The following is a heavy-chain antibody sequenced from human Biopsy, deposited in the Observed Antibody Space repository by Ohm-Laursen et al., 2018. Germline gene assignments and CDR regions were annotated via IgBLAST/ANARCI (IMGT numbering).Heavy chain of an antibody. V-gene: IGHV3-11*01. J-gene: IGHJ6*02. CDR1: GFTFSDYY. CDR2: ISRSGSII. D-gene: IGHD4-23*01. Sequence: SLRLSCSASGFTFSDYYMSWVRQAPGRGLEWLSYISRSGSIIDYADSVKGRFTISRDNAQNTLYLQMNSLRADDTAVYYCARDWGGDYGGNIDYYYFYGMDVWGQGTTVTVSS. CDR3: ARDWGGDYGGNIDYYYFYGMDV.